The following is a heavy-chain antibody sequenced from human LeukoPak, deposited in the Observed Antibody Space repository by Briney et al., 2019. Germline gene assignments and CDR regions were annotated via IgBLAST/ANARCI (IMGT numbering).Heavy chain of an antibody. CDR3: ARLQFANQDSTMHTGGFYYMEV. CDR2: ISYSGST. D-gene: IGHD4/OR15-4a*01. V-gene: IGHV4-59*08. CDR1: GGSINSYY. J-gene: IGHJ6*03. Sequence: SETLSLTCTVSGGSINSYYWGWIRQPPGKGLEWIGYISYSGSTNNNPSLKSRVSISVATSKNQFFLEVNSVTAADTAVYYCARLQFANQDSTMHTGGFYYMEVWGKGTTVTVSS.